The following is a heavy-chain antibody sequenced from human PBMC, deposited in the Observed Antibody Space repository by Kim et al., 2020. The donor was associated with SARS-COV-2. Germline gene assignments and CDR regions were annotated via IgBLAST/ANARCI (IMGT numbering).Heavy chain of an antibody. CDR3: ARVLGSLGYCSGGSCYGMDV. D-gene: IGHD2-15*01. CDR1: GYTFTSYA. V-gene: IGHV7-4-1*02. J-gene: IGHJ6*02. Sequence: ASVKVSCKASGYTFTSYAMNWVRQAPGQGLEWMGWINTNTGNPTYAQGFTGRFVFSLDTSVSTAYLQISSLKAEDTAVYYCARVLGSLGYCSGGSCYGMDVWGQGTTVTVSS. CDR2: INTNTGNP.